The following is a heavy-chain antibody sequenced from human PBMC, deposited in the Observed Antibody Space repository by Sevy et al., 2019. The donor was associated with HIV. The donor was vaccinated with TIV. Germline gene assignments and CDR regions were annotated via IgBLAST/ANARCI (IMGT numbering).Heavy chain of an antibody. CDR2: ISSRSSYT. D-gene: IGHD4-17*01. CDR3: ARNDYRGNGASGNSFDC. V-gene: IGHV3-11*06. J-gene: IGHJ4*02. Sequence: GGSLRLSCAASGFTFNEYYMSWIRQAPGKGLEWVSYISSRSSYTNYAASVKGRFTTFRDNAQNSLFLQMNSLRAEDTAVYYCARNDYRGNGASGNSFDCWGQGTLVPVSS. CDR1: GFTFNEYY.